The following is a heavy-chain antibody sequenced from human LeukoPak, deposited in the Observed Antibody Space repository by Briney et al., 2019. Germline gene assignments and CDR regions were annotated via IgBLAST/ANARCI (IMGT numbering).Heavy chain of an antibody. V-gene: IGHV5-51*01. D-gene: IGHD1-26*01. CDR2: IYPGDSDT. J-gene: IGHJ4*02. Sequence: GESLKISCKASGYTFTSYWTAWVRQMPGKGLELMGIIYPGDSDTRYSPSFQGQVTMSVDKSISTAYLQWSSLRASDTAVYYCAKGGIIVGETSHFDYWGQGTLVTVSS. CDR1: GYTFTSYW. CDR3: AKGGIIVGETSHFDY.